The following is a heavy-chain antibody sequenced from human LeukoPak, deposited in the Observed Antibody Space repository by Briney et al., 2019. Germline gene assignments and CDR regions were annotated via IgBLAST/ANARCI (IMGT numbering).Heavy chain of an antibody. J-gene: IGHJ4*02. CDR2: MSPDGTQK. V-gene: IGHV3-7*03. Sequence: GGSLRLSCAASGFTFSSYWLSWVRQAPGKGLEWVATMSPDGTQKYYVDSVEGRFAVSRDNARNSLYLQMNSLRAEDTAVYYCAGLVQWAKKFAYWGQGTLVTVSS. CDR1: GFTFSSYW. D-gene: IGHD2-8*01. CDR3: AGLVQWAKKFAY.